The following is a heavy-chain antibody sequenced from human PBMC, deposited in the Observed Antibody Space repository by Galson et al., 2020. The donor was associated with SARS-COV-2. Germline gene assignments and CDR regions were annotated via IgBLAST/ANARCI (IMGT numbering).Heavy chain of an antibody. CDR2: IYPGDSDP. Sequence: GESLKISCKGPGYRFTSYWIGWVRQMPGKGLEWMGIIYPGDSDPRYSPSLQGQVTISADKSISTAYRQWSSLKASDTAMYYCARRTTYDILTGYYVGPLQPIDYWGQGTLVTVSS. D-gene: IGHD3-9*01. V-gene: IGHV5-51*01. CDR1: GYRFTSYW. CDR3: ARRTTYDILTGYYVGPLQPIDY. J-gene: IGHJ4*02.